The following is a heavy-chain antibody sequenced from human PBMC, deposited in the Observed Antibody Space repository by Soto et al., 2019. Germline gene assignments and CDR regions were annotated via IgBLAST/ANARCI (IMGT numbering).Heavy chain of an antibody. J-gene: IGHJ4*02. D-gene: IGHD3-22*01. CDR1: GFIFSEYI. V-gene: IGHV3-21*01. CDR3: AKYTHYSDRSAYHPPYYYDF. CDR2: ISGSSSHM. Sequence: GGSLRLSCKASGFIFSEYIMSWVRQAPGKGLEWVSSISGSSSHMYYADSLKGRFTISRDNAKNSLYLQMSGLRAEDAAVYFCAKYTHYSDRSAYHPPYYYDFWGQGIMLTVSS.